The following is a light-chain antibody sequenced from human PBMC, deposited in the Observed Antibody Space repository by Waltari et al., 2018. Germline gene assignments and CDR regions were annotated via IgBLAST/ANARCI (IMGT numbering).Light chain of an antibody. CDR1: QSVSSRY. V-gene: IGKV3-20*01. Sequence: EIVLTQSPGTLSLSPGERATLSCRASQSVSSRYLAWYQQKPGQAPRFLIYGASSRATGIPDRFSGSGSGTDFTLTISRLEPEDFAVYYCQQYGSSLFGTFGPGTKVDIK. CDR2: GAS. CDR3: QQYGSSLFGT. J-gene: IGKJ3*01.